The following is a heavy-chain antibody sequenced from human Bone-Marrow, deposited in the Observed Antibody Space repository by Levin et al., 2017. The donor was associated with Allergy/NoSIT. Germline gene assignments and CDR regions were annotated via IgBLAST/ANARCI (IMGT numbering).Heavy chain of an antibody. CDR1: GFTFSDYY. CDR2: ISSSGSTI. J-gene: IGHJ6*02. D-gene: IGHD2-2*02. V-gene: IGHV3-11*01. Sequence: GGSLRLSCAASGFTFSDYYMSWIRQAPGKGLEWVSYISSSGSTIYYADSVKGRFTISRDNAKNSLYLQMNSLRAEDTAVYYCARDPGYCSSTSCYSSVVDYDGMDVWGQGTTVTVSS. CDR3: ARDPGYCSSTSCYSSVVDYDGMDV.